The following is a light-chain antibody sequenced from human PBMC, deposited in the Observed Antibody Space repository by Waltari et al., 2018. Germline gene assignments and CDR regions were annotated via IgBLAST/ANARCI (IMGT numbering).Light chain of an antibody. CDR2: EES. J-gene: IGKJ4*01. CDR1: QSVSRN. Sequence: EIVMTQSPATLSVSPGESANLSCRASQSVSRNLAWYQQKPGQAPRLLIYEESTRATGIPARFSGSGSGTEFTLTISSLQSEDFAVYHCQQYNNWPPLTFGGGTKVEIK. CDR3: QQYNNWPPLT. V-gene: IGKV3-15*01.